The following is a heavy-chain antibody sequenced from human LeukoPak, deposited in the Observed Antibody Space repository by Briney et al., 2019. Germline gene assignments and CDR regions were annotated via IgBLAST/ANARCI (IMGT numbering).Heavy chain of an antibody. CDR3: ARVGEMAEDAFDI. D-gene: IGHD5-24*01. CDR1: GGSFSGYY. J-gene: IGHJ3*02. Sequence: SETLSLTCAVYGGSFSGYYWSWIRQPPGKWLEWIGEINHSGSTNYNPSLKSRVTIPVDTSKNQFSLKLSSVTAAGTAVYYCARVGEMAEDAFDIWGQGTMVTVSS. V-gene: IGHV4-34*01. CDR2: INHSGST.